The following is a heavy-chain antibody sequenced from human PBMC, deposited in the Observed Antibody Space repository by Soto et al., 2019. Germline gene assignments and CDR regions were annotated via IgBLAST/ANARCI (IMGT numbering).Heavy chain of an antibody. CDR1: GGTFISYS. D-gene: IGHD2-15*01. J-gene: IGHJ4*02. CDR2: IIPSLDTR. CDR3: ARGIGYCSGGNCYSDV. Sequence: QVQLVQSGAEVRKPGSSVKVSCKASGGTFISYSISWVRQAPGQGLEWRGRIIPSLDTRNYAEQFQGRVTITADKFTSTVYMEVNSLRSEDTALYFCARGIGYCSGGNCYSDVWGQGTLVTVSS. V-gene: IGHV1-69*08.